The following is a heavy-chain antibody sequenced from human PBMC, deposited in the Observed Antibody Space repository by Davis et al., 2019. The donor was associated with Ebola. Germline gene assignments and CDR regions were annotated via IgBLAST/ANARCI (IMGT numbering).Heavy chain of an antibody. D-gene: IGHD4-17*01. Sequence: SVKVSCKASGGTFSTYSINWLRQAPGQGLEWMGGLIPILGTPNYAQKFQARLNITADRSTTTAYMELRSLRTEDTAVYYCARGGTETKLRWFDPWGQGTLVTVSS. J-gene: IGHJ5*02. CDR1: GGTFSTYS. V-gene: IGHV1-69*08. CDR2: LIPILGTP. CDR3: ARGGTETKLRWFDP.